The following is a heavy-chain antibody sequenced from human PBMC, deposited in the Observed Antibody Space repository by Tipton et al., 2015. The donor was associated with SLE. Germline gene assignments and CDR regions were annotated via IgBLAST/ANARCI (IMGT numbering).Heavy chain of an antibody. J-gene: IGHJ6*03. CDR2: ISYSGNT. CDR1: GGSISTSYY. Sequence: TLSLTCTVSGGSISTSYYWGWIRQPPGKGLEWIGSISYSGNTHYNPSLESRVSMSVDTSKNKFSLKLNSVTTADTAVYYCYAYSTASNWSYYYMDVWGKGTTVTVSS. V-gene: IGHV4-39*07. CDR3: YAYSTASNWSYYYMDV. D-gene: IGHD3-16*01.